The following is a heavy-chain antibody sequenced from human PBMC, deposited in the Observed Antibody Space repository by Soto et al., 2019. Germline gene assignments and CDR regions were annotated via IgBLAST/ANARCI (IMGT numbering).Heavy chain of an antibody. D-gene: IGHD2-2*02. CDR2: IYYSGTT. CDR1: GGSISGYY. CDR3: ARSYSSSTNCYTWHYGMDV. V-gene: IGHV4-59*01. Sequence: SETLSLTCTVSGGSISGYYWSWIRQPPGKGLEWIGYIYYSGTTKYNPSLKSRVTISVDTSKNQFSLKLSSVAAADTAVYYCARSYSSSTNCYTWHYGMDVWGQGTTVTVSS. J-gene: IGHJ6*02.